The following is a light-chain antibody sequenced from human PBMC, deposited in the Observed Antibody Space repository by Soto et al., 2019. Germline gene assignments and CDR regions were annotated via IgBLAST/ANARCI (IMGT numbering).Light chain of an antibody. J-gene: IGKJ1*01. V-gene: IGKV3-20*01. Sequence: EIVLTQSPGTLSLSPGERATLSCRASQSVSSSYLAWYQQKPGQAPRLLIYGASSRATGIPDRFSGSVSVTDFPLTISRLEPEDFAVYYCQHYGSSPSTFGQGTKVEI. CDR2: GAS. CDR3: QHYGSSPST. CDR1: QSVSSSY.